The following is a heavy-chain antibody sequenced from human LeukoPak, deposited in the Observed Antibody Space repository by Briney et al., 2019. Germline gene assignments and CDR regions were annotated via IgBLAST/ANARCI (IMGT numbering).Heavy chain of an antibody. CDR1: GFTFSNYW. CDR2: INGDGRST. D-gene: IGHD5-18*01. V-gene: IGHV3-74*01. Sequence: PGGSLRLSCAASGFTFSNYWMHWVRQAPGKGLVWVSRINGDGRSTTYADSVKGRFTISRDNSKNTLYLQMNSLRAEDTAVYYCAKAPANYVDTAMGTFDYWGQGTLVTVSS. J-gene: IGHJ4*02. CDR3: AKAPANYVDTAMGTFDY.